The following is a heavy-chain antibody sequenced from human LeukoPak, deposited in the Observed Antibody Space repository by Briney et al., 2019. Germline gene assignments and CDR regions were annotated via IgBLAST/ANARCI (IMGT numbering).Heavy chain of an antibody. CDR1: GFTFSDYY. CDR3: ARDKGAGSGSYYKDKYNWFDP. J-gene: IGHJ5*02. D-gene: IGHD3-10*01. CDR2: ISSSGSTI. V-gene: IGHV3-11*01. Sequence: GGSLRLSCAASGFTFSDYYMSWIRQAPGKGLEWVSYISSSGSTIYYADSVKGRFTISRDNAKNSLYLQMNSLRAEDTAVYYCARDKGAGSGSYYKDKYNWFDPWGQGTLVTVSS.